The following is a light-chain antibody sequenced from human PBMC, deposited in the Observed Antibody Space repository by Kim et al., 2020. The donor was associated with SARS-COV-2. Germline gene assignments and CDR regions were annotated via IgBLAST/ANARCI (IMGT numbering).Light chain of an antibody. CDR3: QVWDRSSDRPV. V-gene: IGLV3-21*04. CDR2: FDT. Sequence: SYELTQPPSVSVAPGKTARVTCGGTNMGGGPVHXYQQRPGQAPVLVIYFDTDRPSGIPERFSGSNSGNTATLTISRVEAGDEADYFCQVWDRSSDRPVFG. J-gene: IGLJ3*02. CDR1: NMGGGP.